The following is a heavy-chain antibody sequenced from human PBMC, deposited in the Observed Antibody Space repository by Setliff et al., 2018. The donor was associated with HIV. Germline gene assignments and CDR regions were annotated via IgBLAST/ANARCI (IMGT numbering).Heavy chain of an antibody. D-gene: IGHD2-8*02. J-gene: IGHJ6*03. Sequence: SETLSLTCTVSGGSIRIYYWNWIRQPAGKGLEWIGRIHTSGNTNYNPSLKSRVTMSVDTSKNHFSLKVSSVTAADTAVYYCARVSITYWYSIPRDYYYYMDVWGEGTTVT. V-gene: IGHV4-4*07. CDR3: ARVSITYWYSIPRDYYYYMDV. CDR2: IHTSGNT. CDR1: GGSIRIYY.